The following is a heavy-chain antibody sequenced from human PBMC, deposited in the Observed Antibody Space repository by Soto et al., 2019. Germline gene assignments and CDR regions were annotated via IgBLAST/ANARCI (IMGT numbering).Heavy chain of an antibody. Sequence: QVQLVQSRAEVKKPGASVKVSCKASGYTFTNYDINWVRQATGQGLEWMGWMNPKSGNTGSAQQFQGRVILTRSTSISTAYMELSSLRSEDTAVYYCVRVYGEIDYWGQGTLVTVSS. CDR3: VRVYGEIDY. CDR1: GYTFTNYD. D-gene: IGHD4-17*01. J-gene: IGHJ4*02. CDR2: MNPKSGNT. V-gene: IGHV1-8*01.